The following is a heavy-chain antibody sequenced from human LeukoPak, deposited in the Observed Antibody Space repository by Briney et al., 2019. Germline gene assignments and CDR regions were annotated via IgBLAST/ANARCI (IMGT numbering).Heavy chain of an antibody. V-gene: IGHV4-30-2*01. CDR1: GGSITSGGYY. D-gene: IGHD7-27*01. CDR3: ARGQLGFDY. J-gene: IGHJ4*02. CDR2: IYHSGST. Sequence: SETLSLNCTVSGGSITSGGYYLNWIRQPPGKGLEWIGYIYHSGSTYYNPSLKSRVTISLDRSKNQFSLKLSSVTAADTAVYYCARGQLGFDYWGQGTLVTVSS.